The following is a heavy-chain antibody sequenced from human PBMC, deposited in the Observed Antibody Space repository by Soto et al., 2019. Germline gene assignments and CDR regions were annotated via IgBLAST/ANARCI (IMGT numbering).Heavy chain of an antibody. J-gene: IGHJ6*02. CDR1: GGSISSYY. Sequence: SETLSLTCTVSGGSISSYYWSRIRQPPGKGLEWIGYIYYSGSTNYNPSLKSRVTISVDTSKNQFSLKLSSVTAADTAVYYCARARRYRTSDYYGMDVWGQGTTVTVSS. CDR3: ARARRYRTSDYYGMDV. CDR2: IYYSGST. D-gene: IGHD6-6*01. V-gene: IGHV4-59*01.